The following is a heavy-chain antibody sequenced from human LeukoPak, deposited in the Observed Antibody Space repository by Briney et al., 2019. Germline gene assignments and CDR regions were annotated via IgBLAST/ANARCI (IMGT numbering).Heavy chain of an antibody. CDR1: GGSFSGYS. CDR3: ARDSPGSAFDI. CDR2: IYYSGST. Sequence: SETLSLTCAVYGGSFSGYSWSWIRQPPGKGLEWIGYIYYSGSTYYNPSLKSRVTISVDTSKNQFSLKLSSVTAADTAVYYCARDSPGSAFDIWGQGTMVTVSS. V-gene: IGHV4-30-4*07. J-gene: IGHJ3*02.